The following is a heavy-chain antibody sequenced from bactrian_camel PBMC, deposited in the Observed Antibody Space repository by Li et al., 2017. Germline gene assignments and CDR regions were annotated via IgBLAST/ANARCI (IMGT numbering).Heavy chain of an antibody. CDR1: GFTFDDSD. CDR2: IRSDGST. D-gene: IGHD3*01. Sequence: QLVESGGGSVQAGGSLRLSCTASGFTFDDSDMGWYRQSTGDQDVCDLVSRIRSDGSTYYSDSVKGRFTISRDNAKNTLYLQLNSLKSEDTAVYYCINEANCFSNSWCFPYWGQGTQVTVS. CDR3: INEANCFSNSWCFPY. V-gene: IGHV3S60*01. J-gene: IGHJ4*01.